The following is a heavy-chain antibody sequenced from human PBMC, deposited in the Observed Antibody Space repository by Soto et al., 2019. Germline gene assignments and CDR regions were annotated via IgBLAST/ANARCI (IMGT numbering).Heavy chain of an antibody. V-gene: IGHV1-2*04. CDR3: ARGGSLWFGELSAYYYGMDV. Sequence: ASVKVSCTASGYTFTGYYMHWVRQAPGQGLEWMGWINPNSGGTNYAQKFQGWVTMTRDTSISTAYMELSRLRSDDTAVYYCARGGSLWFGELSAYYYGMDVWGQGTTVTV. D-gene: IGHD3-10*01. J-gene: IGHJ6*02. CDR2: INPNSGGT. CDR1: GYTFTGYY.